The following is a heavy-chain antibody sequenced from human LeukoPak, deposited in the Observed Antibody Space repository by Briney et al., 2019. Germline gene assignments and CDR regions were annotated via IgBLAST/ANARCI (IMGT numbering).Heavy chain of an antibody. CDR1: GASISSYY. CDR2: VHYSGST. Sequence: SETLSLTCTVSGASISSYYWGWLRQPPGKGLEWIGYVHYSGSTNYNPSLRSRVTMSVDTSKNQFSLKVTSVTVADTAVYYCARRGNYGDYDGNSYYWGQGSLATVSS. V-gene: IGHV4-59*08. D-gene: IGHD4-17*01. CDR3: ARRGNYGDYDGNSYY. J-gene: IGHJ4*02.